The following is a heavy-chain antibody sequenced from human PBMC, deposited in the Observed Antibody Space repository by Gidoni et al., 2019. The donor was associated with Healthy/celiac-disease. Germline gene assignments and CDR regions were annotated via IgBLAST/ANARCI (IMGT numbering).Heavy chain of an antibody. CDR1: GGSISSGCYY. V-gene: IGHV4-31*03. D-gene: IGHD6-13*01. Sequence: QVQLQESGTGLVKPSQTLSLTCTVSGGSISSGCYYWSWIRQHPGKGLEWIVYIYYSGSTYCNLARKSGVTISVATYKNQCSLKLSSVTAADTAVYYCARDLGGSSWYSSWFDPWGQGTLVTVSA. CDR2: IYYSGST. CDR3: ARDLGGSSWYSSWFDP. J-gene: IGHJ5*02.